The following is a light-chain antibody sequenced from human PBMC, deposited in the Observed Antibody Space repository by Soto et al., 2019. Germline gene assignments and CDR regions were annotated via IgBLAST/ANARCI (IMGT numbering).Light chain of an antibody. Sequence: QSALTQPASMSGSPGQSITISCTGSTSDIGTFNFVSWYQLHPGKAPKLIIYEVTNRPSGVSNRFSGSKSANTASLTISGLQAEDEADYYCSSYTSTSTLVFGGGTKLTVL. J-gene: IGLJ2*01. CDR3: SSYTSTSTLV. CDR2: EVT. V-gene: IGLV2-14*02. CDR1: TSDIGTFNF.